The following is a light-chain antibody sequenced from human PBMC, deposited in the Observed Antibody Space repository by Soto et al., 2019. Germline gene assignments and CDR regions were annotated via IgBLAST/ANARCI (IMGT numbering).Light chain of an antibody. Sequence: ETVLTQSPGTLSLSPGERVTLSCRASQTVSYLACYQQKPGQAPRLLIYGASSRATGIPDRFSGSGSGTDFTLTISRLEPEDFAVYYCQQYDSSPPSWTFGQGTTVEVK. CDR2: GAS. V-gene: IGKV3-20*01. CDR1: QTVSY. J-gene: IGKJ1*01. CDR3: QQYDSSPPSWT.